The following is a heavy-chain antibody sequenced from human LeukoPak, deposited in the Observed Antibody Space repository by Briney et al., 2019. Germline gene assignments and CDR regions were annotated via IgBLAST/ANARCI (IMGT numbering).Heavy chain of an antibody. Sequence: ASVKVSCKASGYTFTSYGISWVRQAPGQGLEWMGWISAYNGNTNYAQKLQGRVTMTTDTSTSTAYMELRSLRSDDTAVYYCARVVFSRLTLRSFDYWGQGTLVTVSS. CDR3: ARVVFSRLTLRSFDY. CDR1: GYTFTSYG. D-gene: IGHD3-3*01. V-gene: IGHV1-18*01. CDR2: ISAYNGNT. J-gene: IGHJ4*02.